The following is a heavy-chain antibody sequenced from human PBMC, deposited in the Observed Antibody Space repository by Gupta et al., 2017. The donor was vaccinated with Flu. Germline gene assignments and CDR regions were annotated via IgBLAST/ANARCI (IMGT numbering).Heavy chain of an antibody. D-gene: IGHD6-6*01. V-gene: IGHV3-11*01. CDR2: ISSSGSTI. CDR3: ARVPYSSSDREYYFNY. Sequence: PGKGLEWVSYISSSGSTIYYADSVKGRFTISRDNAKNSLFLQMNSLRAEDTAVYYCARVPYSSSDREYYFNYWGQGTLVSVSS. J-gene: IGHJ4*02.